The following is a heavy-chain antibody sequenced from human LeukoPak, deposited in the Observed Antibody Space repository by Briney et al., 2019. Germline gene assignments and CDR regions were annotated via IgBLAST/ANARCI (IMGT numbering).Heavy chain of an antibody. CDR2: ISYDGSNK. Sequence: GGSLRLSCAASGFTFSSYGMHWVRQAPGKGLEWVAVISYDGSNKYYADSAKGRFTISRDNSKNTLYLQMNSLRAGDTAVYYCAKRRSSGWYSDAFDIWGQGTMVTVSS. J-gene: IGHJ3*02. V-gene: IGHV3-30*18. CDR3: AKRRSSGWYSDAFDI. CDR1: GFTFSSYG. D-gene: IGHD6-19*01.